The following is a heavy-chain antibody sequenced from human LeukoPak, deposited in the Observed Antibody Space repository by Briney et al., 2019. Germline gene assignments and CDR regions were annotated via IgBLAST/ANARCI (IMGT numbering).Heavy chain of an antibody. CDR1: GFTMSHYG. Sequence: GGSLRLSCAASGFTMSHYGVSWVRQAPGKGLEWISGIRSAVETTHYADSVKGRFIISRDNSKNALSLQLNSLRPEDTAVYYCAKERDFQSQWYFDYWGQGTLVTVSS. J-gene: IGHJ4*02. CDR2: IRSAVETT. V-gene: IGHV3-23*01. D-gene: IGHD2/OR15-2a*01. CDR3: AKERDFQSQWYFDY.